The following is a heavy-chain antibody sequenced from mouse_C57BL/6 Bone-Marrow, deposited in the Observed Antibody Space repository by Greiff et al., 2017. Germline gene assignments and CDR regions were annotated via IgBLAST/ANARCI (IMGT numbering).Heavy chain of an antibody. V-gene: IGHV14-2*01. CDR3: AWPGNDGFWFAY. CDR1: GFNIKDYY. CDR2: IDPEDGET. Sequence: EVKLVESGAELVKPGASVKLSCTASGFNIKDYYMHWVKQRTEQGLEWIGRIDPEDGETKYAPKFQGKATITADTSSNTAYLQLSSLTSEDTAVYYCAWPGNDGFWFAYWGQGTLVTVSA. J-gene: IGHJ3*01. D-gene: IGHD2-3*01.